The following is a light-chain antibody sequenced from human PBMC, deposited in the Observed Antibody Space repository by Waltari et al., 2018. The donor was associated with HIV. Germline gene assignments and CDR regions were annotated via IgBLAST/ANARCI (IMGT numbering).Light chain of an antibody. CDR2: GAS. J-gene: IGKJ2*01. CDR1: QSVSSSS. V-gene: IGKV3-20*01. CDR3: QQYGSSPQT. Sequence: EIVLTQSPGTLSLSPGERATLSCRASQSVSSSSLAWYQQKPGQAPRLLLYGASSRATGIPDRFSGSGSGTDFTLTISRLEPEDFVVYYCQQYGSSPQTFGQGTKLEIK.